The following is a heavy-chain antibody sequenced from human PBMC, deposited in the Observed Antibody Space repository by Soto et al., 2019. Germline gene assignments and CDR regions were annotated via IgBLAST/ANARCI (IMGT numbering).Heavy chain of an antibody. CDR2: IYYSGST. CDR3: ARGDSNYVYWFDP. J-gene: IGHJ5*02. Sequence: SETLSLTCTVSGGSISSYYWSWIRQPPGKGLEWIGYIYYSGSTNYNPSLKSRVTISVDTSKNQFSLKLSSVTAADTAVYYCARGDSNYVYWFDPWGQGTPVTVSS. V-gene: IGHV4-59*01. D-gene: IGHD4-4*01. CDR1: GGSISSYY.